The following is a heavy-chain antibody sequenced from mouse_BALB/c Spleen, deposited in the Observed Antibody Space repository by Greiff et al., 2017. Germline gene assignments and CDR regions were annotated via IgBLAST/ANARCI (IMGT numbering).Heavy chain of an antibody. CDR2: IYPGDGDT. CDR3: ARGAGLPWFAY. D-gene: IGHD3-1*01. CDR1: GYAFSSYW. J-gene: IGHJ3*01. Sequence: QVHVKQSGAELVRPGSSVKISCKASGYAFSSYWMNWVKQRPGQGLEWIGQIYPGDGDTNYNGKFKGKATLTADKSSSTAYMQLSSLTSEDSAVYFCARGAGLPWFAYWGQGTLVTVSA. V-gene: IGHV1-80*01.